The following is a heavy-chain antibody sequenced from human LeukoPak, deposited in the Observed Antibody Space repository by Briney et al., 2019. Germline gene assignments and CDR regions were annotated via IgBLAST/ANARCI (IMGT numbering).Heavy chain of an antibody. Sequence: ASVKVSCKASGYTFTSYYMHWVRQAPGQGLEWMGIINPSGGSTSYAQKFQGRVTMTRDTSTSTVYMELSSLRSEDTAVYYCARVGMLCTNGVCYRRPFDPWGQGTPVTVSS. CDR1: GYTFTSYY. V-gene: IGHV1-46*01. D-gene: IGHD2-8*01. CDR2: INPSGGST. CDR3: ARVGMLCTNGVCYRRPFDP. J-gene: IGHJ5*02.